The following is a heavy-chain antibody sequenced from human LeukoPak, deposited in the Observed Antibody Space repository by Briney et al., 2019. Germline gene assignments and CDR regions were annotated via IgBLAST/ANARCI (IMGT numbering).Heavy chain of an antibody. D-gene: IGHD3-10*01. CDR1: GGSFSGYY. CDR2: INHSGST. CDR3: ARTSIYYGSGSYYNVGFVDY. Sequence: SETLSLTCAVYGGSFSGYYWSWIRQPPGKGLEWIGEINHSGSTNYNPSLKSRVTISVDTSKNQFSLKLSSVTAADTAVYYCARTSIYYGSGSYYNVGFVDYWGQGTLVTVSS. J-gene: IGHJ4*02. V-gene: IGHV4-34*01.